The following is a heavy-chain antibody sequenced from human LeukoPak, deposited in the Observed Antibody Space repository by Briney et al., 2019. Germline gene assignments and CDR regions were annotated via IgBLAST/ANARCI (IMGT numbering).Heavy chain of an antibody. CDR3: VAEEYGTGSYYKSAF. V-gene: IGHV4-34*01. Sequence: SETLSLTCAVYGGSFSGYYWSWIRQPPGKGLEWIGEINHSGSTNYNPSLKSRVTISVDTSKNQFSLKLSSVTAADTAVYYCVAEEYGTGSYYKSAFWGKGALVTVSS. CDR2: INHSGST. J-gene: IGHJ4*02. CDR1: GGSFSGYY. D-gene: IGHD3-10*01.